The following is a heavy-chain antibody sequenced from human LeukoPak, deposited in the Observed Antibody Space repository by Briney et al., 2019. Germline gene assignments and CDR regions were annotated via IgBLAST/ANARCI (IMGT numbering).Heavy chain of an antibody. Sequence: GGSLRLSRAASGFTFDDYTMHWVRQAPGKGLEWVSLISWDGGSTHYADSVKGRFTISRDNSENCLYLQMNSLRTEDTALYYCAKDMGDYDSSGYYRVGFDYWGQGTLVTVSS. CDR1: GFTFDDYT. CDR3: AKDMGDYDSSGYYRVGFDY. J-gene: IGHJ4*02. V-gene: IGHV3-43*01. D-gene: IGHD3-22*01. CDR2: ISWDGGST.